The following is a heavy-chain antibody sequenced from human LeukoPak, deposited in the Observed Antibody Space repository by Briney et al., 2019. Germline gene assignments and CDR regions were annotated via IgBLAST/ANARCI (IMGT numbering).Heavy chain of an antibody. D-gene: IGHD4-17*01. CDR1: GGSISSGGYS. V-gene: IGHV4-30-2*01. CDR2: IYHSGST. J-gene: IGHJ4*02. Sequence: SETLSLTCAVSGGSISSGGYSWSWIRQPPGKGLEWIGYIYHSGSTYYNPSLKSRVTISVDRSKNQFSLKLSSVTAADTAVYYCARGYGDYGKFTFDYWGQGTLVTVSS. CDR3: ARGYGDYGKFTFDY.